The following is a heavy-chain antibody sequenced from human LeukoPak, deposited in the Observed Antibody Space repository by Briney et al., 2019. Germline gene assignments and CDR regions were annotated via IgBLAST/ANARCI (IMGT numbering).Heavy chain of an antibody. J-gene: IGHJ6*03. D-gene: IGHD6-13*01. CDR1: GFTFSSYS. V-gene: IGHV3-21*01. Sequence: GGSLRLSCAASGFTFSSYSMNWVRQAPGKGLEWVSSISSSSSSYIYYADSVKGRFTISRDNAKNSLYLQMNSLRAEDTAVYYCARDSSSWGYYYYYYMDVWGKGTTVTVSS. CDR2: ISSSSSSYI. CDR3: ARDSSSWGYYYYYYMDV.